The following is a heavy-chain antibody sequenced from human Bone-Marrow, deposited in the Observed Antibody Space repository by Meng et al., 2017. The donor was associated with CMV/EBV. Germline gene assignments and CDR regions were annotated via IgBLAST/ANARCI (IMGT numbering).Heavy chain of an antibody. D-gene: IGHD2-2*01. J-gene: IGHJ4*02. V-gene: IGHV4-39*01. CDR2: LYYSGST. Sequence: GSLRLSGPLSGDSISSSSYYGGWIRQPPGKGLEWIGSLYYSGSTYYNPSLKSRVTIFVDTSKNQFSLKLTSVTAADTAVYYCARASGIAVLPAATEYFDYWGQGILVTVSS. CDR1: GDSISSSSYY. CDR3: ARASGIAVLPAATEYFDY.